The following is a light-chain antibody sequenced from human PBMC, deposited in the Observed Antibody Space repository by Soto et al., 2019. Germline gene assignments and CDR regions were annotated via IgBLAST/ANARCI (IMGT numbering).Light chain of an antibody. V-gene: IGKV1-5*01. CDR1: QSICSW. Sequence: EMRMTEAPAALRTTTGYRVTITCRDSQSICSWLAWYQHKPGKAPYLLIYEASNWDSGVPSRFSGSGSVLKLTLTYKNRQRSDHASCSCHQYEDDWTSGPGTKVDIK. J-gene: IGKJ1*01. CDR3: HQYEDDWT. CDR2: EAS.